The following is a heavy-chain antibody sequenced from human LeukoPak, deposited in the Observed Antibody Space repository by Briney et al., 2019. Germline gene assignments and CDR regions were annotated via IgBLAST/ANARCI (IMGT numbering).Heavy chain of an antibody. V-gene: IGHV3-48*03. CDR2: ISSSGSTI. CDR1: GFNLNSYE. D-gene: IGHD3-22*01. CDR3: ARGPHSSGYYGHYFDY. J-gene: IGHJ4*02. Sequence: PGGSLRLSCAASGFNLNSYEMNWVRQAPGKGLEWVSYISSSGSTIYYADSVKGRFTISRDNAKNSLYLQMNSLRAEDTAVYYCARGPHSSGYYGHYFDYWGQGTRVTVSS.